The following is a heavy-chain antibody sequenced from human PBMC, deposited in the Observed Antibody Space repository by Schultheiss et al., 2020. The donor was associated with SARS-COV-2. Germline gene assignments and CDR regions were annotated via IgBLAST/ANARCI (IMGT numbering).Heavy chain of an antibody. CDR1: GGSFSDYY. V-gene: IGHV4-34*01. CDR3: ARGYGNYGPGWFDP. CDR2: IYYSGST. J-gene: IGHJ5*02. D-gene: IGHD4-11*01. Sequence: SQTLSLTCAVYGGSFSDYYWNWVRQPPGKGLEWIGYIYYSGSTYYNPSLKSRVTISVDTSKNQFSLKLSSVTAADTAVYYCARGYGNYGPGWFDPWGQGTLVTVSS.